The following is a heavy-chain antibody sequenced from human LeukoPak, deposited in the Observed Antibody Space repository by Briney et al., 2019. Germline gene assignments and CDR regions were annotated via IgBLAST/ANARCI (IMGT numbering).Heavy chain of an antibody. CDR1: GASISSSNDY. V-gene: IGHV4-39*06. J-gene: IGHJ4*02. D-gene: IGHD2-2*01. Sequence: SETLSLTCSVSGASISSSNDYWGWIRQAPGKGLEWIGSITYDGSAHYNPSLMSRATILVDTSKNQFPLKLSSVTAVDAAMYYCARQFATASADTRGYFDFWGQGTVVTVSS. CDR3: ARQFATASADTRGYFDF. CDR2: ITYDGSA.